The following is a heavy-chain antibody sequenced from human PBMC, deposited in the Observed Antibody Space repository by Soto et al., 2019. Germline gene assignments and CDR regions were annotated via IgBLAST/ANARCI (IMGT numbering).Heavy chain of an antibody. Sequence: QVQLQESGPGLVRPSETLSLNCIVSGGSVSNGSYYWSWIRQPPGKGLEWIGYVYYSGNTKYNPSLKSRLTISVDRSKNQFSLKLSSVTAADTAMYYCARGGTSGWYGFDPWGQGTLVTVSS. CDR1: GGSVSNGSYY. D-gene: IGHD6-19*01. CDR2: VYYSGNT. J-gene: IGHJ5*02. V-gene: IGHV4-61*01. CDR3: ARGGTSGWYGFDP.